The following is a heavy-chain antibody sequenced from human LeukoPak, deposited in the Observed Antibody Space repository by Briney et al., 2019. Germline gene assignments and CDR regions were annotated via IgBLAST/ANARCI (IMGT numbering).Heavy chain of an antibody. CDR3: ARLSGTGYFDL. Sequence: PGGSLRLSCAASEFTFSRYSINWVRQAPGKGLEWVSSISSRGSYIYYADSVRGRFTISRDTAKNSLILQMNSLRAGDTALYFCARLSGTGYFDLWGQGTLVTVSS. CDR1: EFTFSRYS. V-gene: IGHV3-21*01. CDR2: ISSRGSYI. D-gene: IGHD1-1*01. J-gene: IGHJ4*02.